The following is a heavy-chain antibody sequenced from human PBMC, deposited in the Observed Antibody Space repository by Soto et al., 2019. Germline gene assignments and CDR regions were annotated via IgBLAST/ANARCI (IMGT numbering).Heavy chain of an antibody. Sequence: SETLSLTCTVSGGSISSYYWSWIRQPPGKGLEWIGYIYYSGSTNYNPSLKSRVTISVDTSKNQFSLKLTSVTAADAAVYYCARDKITGLFDYWGQRTLVTVSS. CDR2: IYYSGST. CDR3: ARDKITGLFDY. D-gene: IGHD2-8*02. V-gene: IGHV4-59*12. CDR1: GGSISSYY. J-gene: IGHJ4*02.